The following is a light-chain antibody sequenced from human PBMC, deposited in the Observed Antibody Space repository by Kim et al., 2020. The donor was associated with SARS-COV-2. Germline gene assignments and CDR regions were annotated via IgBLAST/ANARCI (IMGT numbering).Light chain of an antibody. CDR3: QSYDTALSAVV. CDR1: GSNLGAGFD. Sequence: QSVLTQPPSVSGAPGQRVTVSCTGSGSNLGAGFDVHWYQQLPGATPKLLIYHNANRPSGVPDRFSGSKSGTAASLAIAGLLAEDEADYYCQSYDTALSAVVFGGGTQLTVL. CDR2: HNA. V-gene: IGLV1-40*01. J-gene: IGLJ2*01.